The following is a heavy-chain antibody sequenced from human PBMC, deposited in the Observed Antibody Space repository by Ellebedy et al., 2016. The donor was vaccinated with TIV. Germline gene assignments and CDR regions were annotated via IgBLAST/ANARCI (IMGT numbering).Heavy chain of an antibody. D-gene: IGHD3-10*01. V-gene: IGHV1-46*01. J-gene: IGHJ6*02. CDR2: INPSGGST. CDR3: ARGSGSSGMDV. Sequence: AASVKVSCKASGYTFTSYYMHWVRHAPGQGLEWMGIINPSGGSTSYAQKFQGRVTMTREASTSTVYMELSSLRSEDTAVYYCARGSGSSGMDVWGQGTTVTVSS. CDR1: GYTFTSYY.